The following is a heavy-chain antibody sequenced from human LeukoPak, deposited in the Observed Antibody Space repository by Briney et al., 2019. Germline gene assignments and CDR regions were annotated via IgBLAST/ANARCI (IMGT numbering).Heavy chain of an antibody. CDR3: ARHSDYDILTGPNDY. Sequence: PGGSLRLSCAASGFPFSSYWMSWVRQAPGKGLEWAANIKQGGSGKYYVASVKGLFTMSRDNAKNSLYLQMNSLRAEDTAVFYFARHSDYDILTGPNDYWGQGTLVTVSS. V-gene: IGHV3-7*01. CDR1: GFPFSSYW. CDR2: IKQGGSGK. J-gene: IGHJ4*02. D-gene: IGHD3-9*01.